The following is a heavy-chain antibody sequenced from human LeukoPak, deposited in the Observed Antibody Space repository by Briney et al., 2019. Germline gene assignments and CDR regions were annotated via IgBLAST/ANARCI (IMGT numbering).Heavy chain of an antibody. CDR1: GGSVSSGAYY. J-gene: IGHJ5*02. D-gene: IGHD3-10*01. CDR3: ARGYGSGSNWFDP. CDR2: IYYSGST. V-gene: IGHV4-61*08. Sequence: PSETLSLTCTVSGGSVSSGAYYWSCIRQPPGKALSWNGYIYYSGSTNYNPSLKSRVTMSVDTSKNQLSLKLNSVTAADTAVYYCARGYGSGSNWFDPWGQGTLVIVSS.